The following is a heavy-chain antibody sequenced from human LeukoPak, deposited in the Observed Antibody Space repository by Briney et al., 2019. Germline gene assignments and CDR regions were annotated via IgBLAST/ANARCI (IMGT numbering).Heavy chain of an antibody. CDR1: GGSFSGYY. V-gene: IGHV4-34*01. CDR2: INHSGST. CDR3: ARLVCGGGSCPAEFDY. Sequence: SETLSLTCAVYGGSFSGYYWSWIRQPPGKGLEWIGEINHSGSTNYNPSLKSRVTISVDTSKNQFSLKLSSVTATDTAVYYCARLVCGGGSCPAEFDYWGQGTLVTVSS. J-gene: IGHJ4*02. D-gene: IGHD2-15*01.